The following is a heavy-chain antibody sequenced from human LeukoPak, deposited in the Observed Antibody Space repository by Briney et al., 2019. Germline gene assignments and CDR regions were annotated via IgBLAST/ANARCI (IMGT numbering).Heavy chain of an antibody. V-gene: IGHV4-4*09. CDR3: ARLADGTEYSENYYYMDV. CDR2: IYTSGST. J-gene: IGHJ6*03. D-gene: IGHD6-6*01. CDR1: GGSISSYY. Sequence: SETLSLTCTVSGGSISSYYWSWIRQPPGKGLEWIGYIYTSGSTNYNPSLKSRVTISVDTSKNQFSLKLSSVTAADTAVYYCARLADGTEYSENYYYMDVWGKGTTVTVSS.